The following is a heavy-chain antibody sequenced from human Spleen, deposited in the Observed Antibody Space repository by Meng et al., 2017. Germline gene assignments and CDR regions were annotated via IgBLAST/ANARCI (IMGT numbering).Heavy chain of an antibody. V-gene: IGHV1-69*13. CDR3: ARKAGNCISTTCYSLDY. D-gene: IGHD2-2*01. J-gene: IGHJ4*02. Sequence: SVKVSCKALGGIFSNYVIGWVRQAPGQGLEWMGGINVVFGTTNYAQKFQDRVTITSDESTSTVYMQLTRLTSEDTAVYFCARKAGNCISTTCYSLDYWGQGTLVTVSS. CDR2: INVVFGTT. CDR1: GGIFSNYV.